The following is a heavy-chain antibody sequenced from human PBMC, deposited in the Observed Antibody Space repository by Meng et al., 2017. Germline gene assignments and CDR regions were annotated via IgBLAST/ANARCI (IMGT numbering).Heavy chain of an antibody. CDR2: INPSGGST. V-gene: IGHV1-46*01. CDR1: GYTFTSYY. CDR3: ARDGGVSAFDI. J-gene: IGHJ3*02. Sequence: ASVTVSCKASGYTFTSYYMHWVRQAPGQGLEWMGIINPSGGSTSYAQEFQGRVTMTRDTSTSTVYMELRSLRSEDTAVYYCARDGGVSAFDIWGQGTMVTVSS. D-gene: IGHD3-16*01.